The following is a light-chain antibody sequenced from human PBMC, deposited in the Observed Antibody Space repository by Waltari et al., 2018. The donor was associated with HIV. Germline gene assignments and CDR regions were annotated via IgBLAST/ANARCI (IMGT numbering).Light chain of an antibody. Sequence: QSVLTQPSSASGTPGQRVTISCSGSSPNIGSNYVYWYQQLPGTAPKLLIYRNNQRPSGVPDRFSGSKSGTSASLAISGLRSEDEADYYCAAWDDSLSGLVFGGGTKLTVL. CDR1: SPNIGSNY. V-gene: IGLV1-47*01. CDR3: AAWDDSLSGLV. J-gene: IGLJ3*02. CDR2: RNN.